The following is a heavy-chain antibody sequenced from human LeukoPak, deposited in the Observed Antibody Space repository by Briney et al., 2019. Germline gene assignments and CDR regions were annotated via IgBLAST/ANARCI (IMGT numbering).Heavy chain of an antibody. CDR1: GGSISSYY. V-gene: IGHV4-59*01. Sequence: SGTLSLTCTVSGGSISSYYWSWIRQPPGKGLEWIGYIYYSGSTNYNPSLKSRVTISVDTSKNQFSLKLSSVTAADTAVYYCARAPCGGDCYYAFDIWGQGTMVTVSS. CDR3: ARAPCGGDCYYAFDI. CDR2: IYYSGST. J-gene: IGHJ3*02. D-gene: IGHD2-21*02.